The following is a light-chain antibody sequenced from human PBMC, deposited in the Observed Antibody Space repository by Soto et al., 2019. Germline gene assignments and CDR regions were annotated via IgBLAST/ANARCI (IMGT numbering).Light chain of an antibody. V-gene: IGLV2-8*01. CDR1: SSDVGSYNF. Sequence: QAVVTQSPSASGSPGQSVTISCTGTSSDVGSYNFVSWYQQHPGKAPKLMIYEVSKRLSGVPDRFSGSKSGNTASLTVSGLQAEDEADYYCASWDDNLNGPVFGRGTKLTVL. CDR2: EVS. J-gene: IGLJ2*01. CDR3: ASWDDNLNGPV.